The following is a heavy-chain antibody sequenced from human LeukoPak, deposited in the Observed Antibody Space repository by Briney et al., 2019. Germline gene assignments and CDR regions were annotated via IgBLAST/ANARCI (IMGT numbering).Heavy chain of an antibody. V-gene: IGHV4-4*02. CDR1: GASISRPYW. CDR2: ISHSGTT. CDR3: ARDGGSDQYYLDT. J-gene: IGHJ4*02. Sequence: SGTLSLTCAVSGASISRPYWWIWVRQPPGKGLEWIAEISHSGTTHYNPSLKSRVIISLDKSKNQVFLKLNSVTAADTAMYYCARDGGSDQYYLDTWGPGTLVTVSS. D-gene: IGHD6-19*01.